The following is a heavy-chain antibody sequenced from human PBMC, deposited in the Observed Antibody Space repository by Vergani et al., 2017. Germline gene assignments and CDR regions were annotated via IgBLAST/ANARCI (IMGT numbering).Heavy chain of an antibody. Sequence: QVQLVESGGGVVQPGRSLRLSCAASRFTFSSYAMHWVRQAPGKGLEWVAVISYDGSNKYYADSVKGRFTIYRDNSKNTLYLQMNSLRAEDTAVYYGARSDSSRYYYYMDVWGKGTTVTVSS. CDR2: ISYDGSNK. D-gene: IGHD4-11*01. CDR3: ARSDSSRYYYYMDV. J-gene: IGHJ6*03. CDR1: RFTFSSYA. V-gene: IGHV3-30-3*01.